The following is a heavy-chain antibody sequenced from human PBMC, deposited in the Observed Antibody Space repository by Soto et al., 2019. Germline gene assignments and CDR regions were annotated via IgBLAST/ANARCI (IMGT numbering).Heavy chain of an antibody. J-gene: IGHJ4*02. CDR3: AKSSPPYYDFWSGYTGGGYYFDY. CDR2: ISGSGGST. D-gene: IGHD3-3*01. CDR1: GFTFSSYA. Sequence: EVQLLESGGGLVQPGGSLRLSCAAFGFTFSSYAMSWVRQAPGKGLEWVSAISGSGGSTYYADSVKGRFTISRDNSKNTLYLQMNSLRAEDTAVYYCAKSSPPYYDFWSGYTGGGYYFDYWGQGTLVTVSS. V-gene: IGHV3-23*01.